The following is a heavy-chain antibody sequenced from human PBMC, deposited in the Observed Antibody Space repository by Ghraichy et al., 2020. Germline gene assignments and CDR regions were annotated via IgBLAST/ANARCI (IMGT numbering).Heavy chain of an antibody. CDR2: IRSKANSYAT. CDR3: TSNPKYDFWSGYYFDY. J-gene: IGHJ4*02. Sequence: GGSLRLSCAASGFTFSGSAMHWVRQASGKGLEWVGRIRSKANSYATAYAASVKGRFTISRDDSKNTAYLQMNSLKTEDTAVYYCTSNPKYDFWSGYYFDYWGQGTLVTVSS. CDR1: GFTFSGSA. V-gene: IGHV3-73*01. D-gene: IGHD3-3*01.